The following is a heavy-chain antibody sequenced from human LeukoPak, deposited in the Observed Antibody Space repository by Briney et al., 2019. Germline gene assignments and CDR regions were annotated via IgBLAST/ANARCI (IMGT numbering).Heavy chain of an antibody. J-gene: IGHJ5*02. V-gene: IGHV4-39*01. CDR2: IYYSGST. Sequence: SETLSLTCTVSGGSISSSSYYWGWIRQPPGKGLEWIGSIYYSGSTYYNPSLKSRVTISVDTSKNQCSLKLSSVTAADTAVYYCARLYSGYDYRWFDPWGQGTLVTVSS. D-gene: IGHD5-12*01. CDR3: ARLYSGYDYRWFDP. CDR1: GGSISSSSYY.